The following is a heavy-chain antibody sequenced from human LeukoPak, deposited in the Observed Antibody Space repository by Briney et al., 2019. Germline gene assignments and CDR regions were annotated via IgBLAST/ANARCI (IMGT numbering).Heavy chain of an antibody. CDR2: IYYSGST. J-gene: IGHJ4*02. D-gene: IGHD4-17*01. CDR3: ARHSDYGDYEIDY. V-gene: IGHV4-39*01. CDR1: GGSISSSSYY. Sequence: PSETLSLTCTVSGGSISSSSYYWGWIRQPPGKGLEWIGSIYYSGSTYYNPSLKSRVTMSVDTSKNQFSLKLSSVTAADTAVYYCARHSDYGDYEIDYWGQGTLVTVSS.